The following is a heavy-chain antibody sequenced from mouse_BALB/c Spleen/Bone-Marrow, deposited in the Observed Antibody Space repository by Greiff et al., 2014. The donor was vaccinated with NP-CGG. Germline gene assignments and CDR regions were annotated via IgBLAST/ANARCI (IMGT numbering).Heavy chain of an antibody. CDR1: GYTFTSYW. Sequence: VHLVESGAELARPGASVKLSCKASGYTFTSYWMQWVKQRPGQGLEWIGAIYPGDGDTRNTQKFKGKATLTADKSSSTAYMQLSSLASEDSAVYYCARNYYYGSSLSAMDYWGQGTSVTVSS. D-gene: IGHD1-1*01. V-gene: IGHV1-87*01. CDR2: IYPGDGDT. CDR3: ARNYYYGSSLSAMDY. J-gene: IGHJ4*01.